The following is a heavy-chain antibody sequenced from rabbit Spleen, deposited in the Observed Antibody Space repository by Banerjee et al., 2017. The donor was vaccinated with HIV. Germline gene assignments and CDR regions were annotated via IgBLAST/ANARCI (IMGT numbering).Heavy chain of an antibody. D-gene: IGHD1-1*01. CDR1: GIDFSSYYY. Sequence: QSLEESGGGLVKPGGTLTLTCAASGIDFSSYYYMCWVRQAPGKGLEWIGCIYTGNGKTYYASWAKGRFTISKSSSTTVTLQMTSLTAADTATYFCARDNGSGDYIDVYFDLWGPGTLVTVS. CDR3: ARDNGSGDYIDVYFDL. V-gene: IGHV1S40*01. J-gene: IGHJ4*01. CDR2: IYTGNGKT.